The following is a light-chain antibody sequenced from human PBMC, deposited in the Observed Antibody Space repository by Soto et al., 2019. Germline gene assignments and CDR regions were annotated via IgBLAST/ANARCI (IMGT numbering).Light chain of an antibody. CDR1: QTISSW. V-gene: IGKV1-33*01. J-gene: IGKJ5*01. CDR3: QQYENLPT. Sequence: DIQMTQSPSTLSGSVGDRVTITCRANQTISSWLAWYQQKPGRAPKLLIYDASNLEAGVPSRFRGSGSGTDFTFTISRLQPEDIATYYCQQYENLPTFGQGTRLEI. CDR2: DAS.